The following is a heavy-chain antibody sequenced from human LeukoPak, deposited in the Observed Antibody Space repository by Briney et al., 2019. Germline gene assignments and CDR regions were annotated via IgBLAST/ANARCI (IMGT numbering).Heavy chain of an antibody. D-gene: IGHD3-22*01. CDR1: GFTFSSYC. CDR3: AHYDSSSYQAFDI. Sequence: GGSLRLTCAAYGFTFSSYCRHWVRQAPGKGLVWVSRINSDGSSRSYATSRKGRFTISRNNAKNTLYLQMNSLRAEDTAVYYCAHYDSSSYQAFDIWGQGTMVTVSS. J-gene: IGHJ3*02. V-gene: IGHV3-74*01. CDR2: INSDGSSR.